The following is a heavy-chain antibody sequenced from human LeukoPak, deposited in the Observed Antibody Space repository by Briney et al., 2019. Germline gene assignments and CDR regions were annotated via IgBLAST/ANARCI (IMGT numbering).Heavy chain of an antibody. V-gene: IGHV3-21*04. CDR3: AKDLVLVGATTFDY. J-gene: IGHJ4*02. D-gene: IGHD1-26*01. Sequence: GGSLRLSCAASGFTFTGYSMNWVRQAPGKGLEWVSSISSSSSYIYYADSVKGRFTISRDNAKNSLYLQMNGLRAEDTAVYYCAKDLVLVGATTFDYWGQGTLVTVSS. CDR2: ISSSSSYI. CDR1: GFTFTGYS.